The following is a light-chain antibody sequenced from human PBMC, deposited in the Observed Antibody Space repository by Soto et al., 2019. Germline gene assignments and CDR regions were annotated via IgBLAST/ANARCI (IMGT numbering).Light chain of an antibody. CDR2: GAS. V-gene: IGKV3-15*01. CDR3: QQYNNWPLT. Sequence: ETLMTQSPATLSVSPVERATLSCRASQSISSNLAWYQQKPGQAPRLLIYGASTRATGIPARFTGSGSGTEFTLTISSLQSEDFAVYYCQQYNNWPLTFGGGTKVDIK. J-gene: IGKJ4*01. CDR1: QSISSN.